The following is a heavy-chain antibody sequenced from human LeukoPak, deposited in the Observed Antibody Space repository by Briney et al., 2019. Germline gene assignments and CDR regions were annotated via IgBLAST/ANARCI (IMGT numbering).Heavy chain of an antibody. CDR1: GFTSSSYS. Sequence: GGSLRLSCAASGFTSSSYSMNWVRQAPGKGLEWVSSISSSSSYIYYADSVKGRFTISRDNAKNSLYLQMNSLRAEDTAVYYCARDGSTYYDFWSGYSALDYWGQGALVTVSS. D-gene: IGHD3-3*01. CDR3: ARDGSTYYDFWSGYSALDY. V-gene: IGHV3-21*01. J-gene: IGHJ4*02. CDR2: ISSSSSYI.